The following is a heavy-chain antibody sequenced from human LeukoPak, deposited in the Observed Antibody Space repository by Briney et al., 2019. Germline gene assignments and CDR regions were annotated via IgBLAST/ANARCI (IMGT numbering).Heavy chain of an antibody. V-gene: IGHV1-69*13. CDR2: IIPIFGTA. CDR3: ARGEDEEQQLSPFDY. CDR1: GGTFSSYA. J-gene: IGHJ4*02. D-gene: IGHD6-13*01. Sequence: SVKVSCKAPGGTFSSYAISWVRQAPGQGLEWMGGIIPIFGTANYAQKFQGRVTITADESTSTAYMELSSLRSEDTAVYYCARGEDEEQQLSPFDYWGQGTLATVSS.